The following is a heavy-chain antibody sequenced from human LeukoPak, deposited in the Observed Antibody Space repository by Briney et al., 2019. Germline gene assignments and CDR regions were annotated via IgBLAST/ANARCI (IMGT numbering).Heavy chain of an antibody. CDR3: ARDGILNWFDP. V-gene: IGHV4-30-4*01. J-gene: IGHJ5*02. CDR1: GGSISSGDYY. D-gene: IGHD1-26*01. CDR2: IYYSGST. Sequence: SETLSITCTVSGGSISSGDYYWSWIRQPPGKGLEWIGYIYYSGSTYYNPSLKSRVTISVDTSKNQFSLKLSSVTAADTAVYYCARDGILNWFDPWGQGTLVTVSS.